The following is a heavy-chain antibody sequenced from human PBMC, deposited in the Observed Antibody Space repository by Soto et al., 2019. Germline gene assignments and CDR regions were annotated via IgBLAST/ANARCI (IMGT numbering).Heavy chain of an antibody. CDR2: IIPIFGTA. Sequence: GASVKVSCKASGGTFSSYAISWVRQAPGQGLEWMGGIIPIFGTANYAQKFQGRVTITADESTSTAYIELSSLRSEDTAVYYCAFAVESPGPERFLEWSPRNYYYYYGMDVWGQGTTVTVSS. V-gene: IGHV1-69*13. CDR1: GGTFSSYA. J-gene: IGHJ6*02. CDR3: AFAVESPGPERFLEWSPRNYYYYYGMDV. D-gene: IGHD3-3*01.